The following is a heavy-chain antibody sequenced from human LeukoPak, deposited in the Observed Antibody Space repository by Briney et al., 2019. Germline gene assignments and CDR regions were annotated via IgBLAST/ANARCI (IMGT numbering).Heavy chain of an antibody. Sequence: PSETLSLTCTVSGGSISSGVYYWIWIRQHPGKGLEWIGYIYYSGSTYSNPSLKRRLTMSEDISKNQYSLKLSTVTAADTAVYYCAKGAKGLRGAFDIWGQGTMVTVSS. J-gene: IGHJ3*02. CDR1: GGSISSGVYY. CDR2: IYYSGST. D-gene: IGHD1-26*01. V-gene: IGHV4-31*03. CDR3: AKGAKGLRGAFDI.